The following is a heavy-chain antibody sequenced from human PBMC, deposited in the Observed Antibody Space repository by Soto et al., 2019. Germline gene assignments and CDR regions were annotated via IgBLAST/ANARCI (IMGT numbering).Heavy chain of an antibody. D-gene: IGHD3-9*01. Sequence: GGSLRLSCAASGFTVSSNYMSWVRQAPGKGLEWVSVIYSGGSTYYADSVKGRFTISRHNSKNTLYLQMNSLRAEDTAVYYCAKVPAGYDNYYYYGMDVWGQGTTVTVSS. J-gene: IGHJ6*02. CDR2: IYSGGST. CDR1: GFTVSSNY. V-gene: IGHV3-53*04. CDR3: AKVPAGYDNYYYYGMDV.